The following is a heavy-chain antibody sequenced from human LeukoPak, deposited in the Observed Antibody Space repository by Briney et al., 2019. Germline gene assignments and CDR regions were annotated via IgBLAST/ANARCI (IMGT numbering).Heavy chain of an antibody. J-gene: IGHJ4*02. CDR1: DSTFVTYG. Sequence: GGSLRPSCQALDSTFVTYGLNWVGKAQGKGRDWVSSISSSSSYIYYADSVKGRFTISRYNAKNSLYLQMNSLRAEDTAVYYCARDSSAALGDYWGQGTLVTVSS. V-gene: IGHV3-21*01. CDR2: ISSSSSYI. CDR3: ARDSSAALGDY. D-gene: IGHD6-6*01.